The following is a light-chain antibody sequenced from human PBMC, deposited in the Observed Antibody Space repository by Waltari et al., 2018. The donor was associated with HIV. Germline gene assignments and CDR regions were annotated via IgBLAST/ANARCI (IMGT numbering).Light chain of an antibody. CDR3: GSYTTTSTLGV. V-gene: IGLV2-14*03. Sequence: QSALTQPASVSGFPGQSLTISCIGPRSDVGAYDYVSWYHHHPGKAPKLLIYDVTHRPSGISARFSGSKSGNTASLTISGLQADDEADYYCGSYTTTSTLGVFGGGTKLTVL. CDR2: DVT. J-gene: IGLJ2*01. CDR1: RSDVGAYDY.